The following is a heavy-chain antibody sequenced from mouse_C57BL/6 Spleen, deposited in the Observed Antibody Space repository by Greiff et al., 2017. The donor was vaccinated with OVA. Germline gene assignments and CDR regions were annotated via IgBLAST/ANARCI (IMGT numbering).Heavy chain of an antibody. J-gene: IGHJ4*01. D-gene: IGHD1-3*01. CDR3: ARSGNSFHYYAMDY. CDR1: GFTFSDYY. CDR2: ISNGGGST. Sequence: EVQLVESGGGLVQPGGSLKLSCAASGFTFSDYYMYWVRQTPEKRLEWVAYISNGGGSTYYPDTVKGRFTISRDNAKNTLYLQMSRLKSEDTAMYYCARSGNSFHYYAMDYWGQGTSVTVSS. V-gene: IGHV5-12*01.